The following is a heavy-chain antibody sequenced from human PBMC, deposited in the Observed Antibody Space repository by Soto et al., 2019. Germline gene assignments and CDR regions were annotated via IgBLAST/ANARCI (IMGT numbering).Heavy chain of an antibody. CDR1: GFTFSSYA. CDR2: ISGSGGST. Sequence: GGSLRLSCAASGFTFSSYAMSWVRQAPGKGLEWVSAISGSGGSTYYADSVKGRFTISRDNSKNTLYLQMNSLRAEDTAVYYCAKSYDSSGYYFTDYWGQGTRHRLL. J-gene: IGHJ4*02. D-gene: IGHD3-22*01. CDR3: AKSYDSSGYYFTDY. V-gene: IGHV3-23*01.